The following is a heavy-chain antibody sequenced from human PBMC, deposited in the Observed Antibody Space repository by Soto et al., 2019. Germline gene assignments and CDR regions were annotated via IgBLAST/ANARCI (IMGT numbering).Heavy chain of an antibody. Sequence: ASVKVSCKASGGTFSSYAISWVRQAPGQGLEWMGGIIPIFGTANYAQKFQGRVTITADESTSTAYMELSSLRSEDTAVYYCARGDCSSTSCPTTFDYWGQGTLVTVSS. CDR1: GGTFSSYA. D-gene: IGHD2-2*01. J-gene: IGHJ4*02. V-gene: IGHV1-69*13. CDR3: ARGDCSSTSCPTTFDY. CDR2: IIPIFGTA.